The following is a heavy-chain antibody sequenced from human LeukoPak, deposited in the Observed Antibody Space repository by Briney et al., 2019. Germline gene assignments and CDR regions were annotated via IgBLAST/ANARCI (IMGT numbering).Heavy chain of an antibody. V-gene: IGHV3-43D*03. Sequence: GGSLRLSCAASGFTFDDYAMHWVRQAPGKGLEWVSLISWDGGSTYYADSVKGRFTISRDNSKNSLYLQMNSLRAEDTALYYCAKGGYYDSSGYRKIDYWGQGTLVTVSS. CDR2: ISWDGGST. CDR3: AKGGYYDSSGYRKIDY. CDR1: GFTFDDYA. D-gene: IGHD3-22*01. J-gene: IGHJ4*02.